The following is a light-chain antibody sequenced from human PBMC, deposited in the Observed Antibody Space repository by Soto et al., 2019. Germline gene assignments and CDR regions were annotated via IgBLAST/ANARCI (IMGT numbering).Light chain of an antibody. J-gene: IGKJ1*01. CDR2: GAS. Sequence: EIVMTQSPASLSVSPGERVTLSCRTSQSVATDLAWYQQRPGQAPRLLIYGASTRATGIPARFSGSVSGTEFTLTISSLQSEDFAVYYCQQYSIWPRWTFGHGTTVE. V-gene: IGKV3-15*01. CDR3: QQYSIWPRWT. CDR1: QSVATD.